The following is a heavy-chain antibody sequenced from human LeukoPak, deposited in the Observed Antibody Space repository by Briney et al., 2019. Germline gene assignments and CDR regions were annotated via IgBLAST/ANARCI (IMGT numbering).Heavy chain of an antibody. CDR2: ISGSGGST. CDR1: GFTFSSYA. CDR3: AKDRTEVIAARYFDY. J-gene: IGHJ4*02. V-gene: IGHV3-23*01. Sequence: GSLRLSCAAAGFTFSSYAMSWVRQAPGKGLEWVSAISGSGGSTYYADSVKGRFTISRDNSKNTLYLQMNSLRAEDTAVYYCAKDRTEVIAARYFDYWGQGTLVTVSS. D-gene: IGHD6-6*01.